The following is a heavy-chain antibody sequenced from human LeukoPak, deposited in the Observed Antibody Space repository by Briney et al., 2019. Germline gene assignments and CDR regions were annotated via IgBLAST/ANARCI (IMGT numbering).Heavy chain of an antibody. J-gene: IGHJ4*02. CDR3: ARGRTYYGGNPVGY. V-gene: IGHV3-48*03. CDR2: ISSSGSTI. CDR1: GFTFSSYE. D-gene: IGHD4-23*01. Sequence: GGSLRLSCAASGFTFSSYEMNWVRQAPGKGLEWVSYISSSGSTIYYADSVKGRFTISKDNAKNSLYLQMNSLRAEDTAVYYCARGRTYYGGNPVGYWGQGTLVTVSP.